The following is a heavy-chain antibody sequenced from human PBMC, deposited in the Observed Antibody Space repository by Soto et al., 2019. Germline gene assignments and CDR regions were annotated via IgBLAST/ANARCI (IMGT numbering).Heavy chain of an antibody. CDR2: IYYSGST. Sequence: QVQLQESGPGQVKRSQTLSLTCTVSGGSINSGDYYWSWIRQPPGKGLEWIGYIYYSGSTYYNPPLRSRVTISIDTSKNHFFLNLSSVTAADTAVYFCARIGLTTALLWGQGTLVTVSS. CDR1: GGSINSGDYY. CDR3: ARIGLTTALL. J-gene: IGHJ4*02. D-gene: IGHD4-17*01. V-gene: IGHV4-30-4*01.